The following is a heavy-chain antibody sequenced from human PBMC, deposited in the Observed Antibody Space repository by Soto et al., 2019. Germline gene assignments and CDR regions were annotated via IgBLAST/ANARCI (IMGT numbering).Heavy chain of an antibody. Sequence: EVQLVESGGGLVQPGGSLRLSCAASGFTFSSYWMSWVRQAPGKGLEWVANIKQDGSEKYYVDSVKGRFTISRDNAKNSLYLQMNSLRAEDTAVYYCARDSPPAGSSWYRYYYYGMDVWGQGTTVTVSS. J-gene: IGHJ6*02. CDR2: IKQDGSEK. V-gene: IGHV3-7*03. CDR3: ARDSPPAGSSWYRYYYYGMDV. D-gene: IGHD6-13*01. CDR1: GFTFSSYW.